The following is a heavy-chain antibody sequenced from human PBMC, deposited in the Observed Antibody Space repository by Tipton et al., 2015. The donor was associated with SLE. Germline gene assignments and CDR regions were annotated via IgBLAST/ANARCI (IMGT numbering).Heavy chain of an antibody. CDR3: ARGQHQLGRFDP. Sequence: TLSLTCNVSGVSISSSYWSWIRQPAGKGLEWIGYIYYSGGTNYNPSLKSRVTMSVDTSKNQFSLRLRSVTAADTAVYYCARGQHQLGRFDPWGQGTLVTVSS. D-gene: IGHD1-1*01. CDR2: IYYSGGT. CDR1: GVSISSSY. J-gene: IGHJ5*02. V-gene: IGHV4-59*12.